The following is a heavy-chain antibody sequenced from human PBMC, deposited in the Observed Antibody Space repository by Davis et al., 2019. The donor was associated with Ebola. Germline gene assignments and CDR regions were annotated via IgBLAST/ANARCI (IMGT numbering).Heavy chain of an antibody. J-gene: IGHJ4*02. CDR3: ARLGGPATNCDH. CDR2: IYFNGFT. D-gene: IGHD3-16*01. Sequence: SETLSLTCAVPGGSVNTGSYYWGSIRQPPGKGLEWIGSIYFNGFTNYNPSLKSRVTISVDTSKNQFSVNLRSVTATDTATYYCARLGGPATNCDHWGQGTLVTVSS. CDR1: GGSVNTGSYY. V-gene: IGHV4-39*01.